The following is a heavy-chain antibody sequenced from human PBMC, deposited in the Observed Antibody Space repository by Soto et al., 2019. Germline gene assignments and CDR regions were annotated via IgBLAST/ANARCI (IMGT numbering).Heavy chain of an antibody. CDR3: ARDRLRYYDSSGYVDY. Sequence: LSLSCAASGFTFSSYWMSWVRQAPGKGLEWVANIKQDGSEKYYVDSVKGRFTISRDNAKNSLYLQMNSLRAEDTAVYYCARDRLRYYDSSGYVDYWGQGTLVTVSS. CDR1: GFTFSSYW. CDR2: IKQDGSEK. J-gene: IGHJ4*02. D-gene: IGHD3-22*01. V-gene: IGHV3-7*01.